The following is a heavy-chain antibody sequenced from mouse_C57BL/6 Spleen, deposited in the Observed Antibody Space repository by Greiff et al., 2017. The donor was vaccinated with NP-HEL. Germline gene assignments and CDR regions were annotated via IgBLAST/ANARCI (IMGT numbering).Heavy chain of an antibody. J-gene: IGHJ1*03. CDR2: IDPSDSET. D-gene: IGHD1-1*01. CDR3: ARRDYGSSYWYFDV. CDR1: GYTFTSYW. Sequence: QVQLQQSGAELVRPGSSVKLSCKASGYTFTSYWMHWVKQRPIQGLEWIGNIDPSDSETHYNQKFKDKATLTVDKSSSTAYMQLSSLTSEDSAVYYCARRDYGSSYWYFDVWGTGTTVTVSS. V-gene: IGHV1-52*01.